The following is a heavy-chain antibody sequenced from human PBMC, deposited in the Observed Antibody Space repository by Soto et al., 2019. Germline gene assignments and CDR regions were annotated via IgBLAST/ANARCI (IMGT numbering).Heavy chain of an antibody. V-gene: IGHV3-66*01. J-gene: IGHJ6*03. CDR3: ARDVYSGYDYEYYYYYYMDV. CDR1: GFTVSSNY. CDR2: IYSGGST. D-gene: IGHD5-12*01. Sequence: GGSLRLSCAASGFTVSSNYMSWVRQAPGKGLEWVSVIYSGGSTYYADSVKGRFTISRDNSKNTLYLQMNSLRAEDTAVYYCARDVYSGYDYEYYYYYYMDVWGKGTTVTVSS.